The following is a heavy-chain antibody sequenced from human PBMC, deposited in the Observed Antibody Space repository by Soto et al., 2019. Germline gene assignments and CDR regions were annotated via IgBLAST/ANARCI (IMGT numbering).Heavy chain of an antibody. CDR3: AREGHDYGDYSFDY. J-gene: IGHJ4*02. D-gene: IGHD4-17*01. V-gene: IGHV4-59*01. Sequence: QVQLQESGPGLVKPSETLSLTCTVSGGSISSYYWSWIRQPPGKGLEWIGYIYYSGSTNYNPSLKSRVTVSVDTSKNQFSLKLSSVTAADTAVYYCAREGHDYGDYSFDYWGQGTLVTVSS. CDR1: GGSISSYY. CDR2: IYYSGST.